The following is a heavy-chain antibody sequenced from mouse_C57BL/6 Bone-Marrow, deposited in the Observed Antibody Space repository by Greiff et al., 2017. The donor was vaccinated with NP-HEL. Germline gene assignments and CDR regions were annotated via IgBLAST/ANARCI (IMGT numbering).Heavy chain of an antibody. CDR3: AKRRSNYYYAMDY. CDR2: IWGGGST. D-gene: IGHD2-5*01. J-gene: IGHJ4*01. Sequence: QVQLQQSGPGLVAPSQSLSITCTVSGFSFTSYGVDWVRQPPGKGLEWLGVIWGGGSTNYNSALMSRLSISKDNSKSQVFLNMSSLQTDDTAMYYCAKRRSNYYYAMDYWGQGTSVTVSS. V-gene: IGHV2-9*01. CDR1: GFSFTSYG.